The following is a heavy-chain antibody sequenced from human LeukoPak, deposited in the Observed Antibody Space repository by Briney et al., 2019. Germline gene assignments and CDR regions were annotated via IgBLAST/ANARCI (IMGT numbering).Heavy chain of an antibody. D-gene: IGHD2-2*01. J-gene: IGHJ6*03. Sequence: GGSLRLSCAASGFSFSIYVMSWVRQAPGKGLEWVSTISGGTSGTHYADSVRGRFTISRDNSKNTLYLQMNSLRAEDTAVYYCAKDRAYCSSTSCYYYYMDVWGKGTAVTVSS. CDR2: ISGGTSGT. CDR1: GFSFSIYV. CDR3: AKDRAYCSSTSCYYYYMDV. V-gene: IGHV3-23*01.